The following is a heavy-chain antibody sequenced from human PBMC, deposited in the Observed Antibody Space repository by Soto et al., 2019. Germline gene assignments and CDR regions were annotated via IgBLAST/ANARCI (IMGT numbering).Heavy chain of an antibody. CDR1: GFPFTNYG. J-gene: IGHJ5*02. CDR2: LSFDGSTE. V-gene: IGHV3-30*03. D-gene: IGHD2-15*01. CDR3: ARESPEYCIGGNCYSLFDP. Sequence: GGSLRLSCAGFGFPFTNYGMYWVRQAPGKGLEWVAVLSFDGSTENYADSVKGRFTISRDNSKNTLYLQMNSLRVEDTAVYYCARESPEYCIGGNCYSLFDPWGQGTPVTVSS.